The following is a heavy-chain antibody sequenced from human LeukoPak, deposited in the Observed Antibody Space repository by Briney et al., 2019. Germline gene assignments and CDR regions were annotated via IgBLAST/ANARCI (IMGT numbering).Heavy chain of an antibody. CDR3: ARDLPFGDYVDAFDI. D-gene: IGHD4-17*01. CDR1: DGSISSHY. V-gene: IGHV4-4*07. J-gene: IGHJ3*02. CDR2: IYTGGGS. Sequence: SETLSLTCTVSDGSISSHYWSWIRQPAGKGLEWIGRIYTGGGSNYNPSLKSRVTMSVDTSKNQFSLKLKSVTAADTAVYYCARDLPFGDYVDAFDIWGQGTMVTVSS.